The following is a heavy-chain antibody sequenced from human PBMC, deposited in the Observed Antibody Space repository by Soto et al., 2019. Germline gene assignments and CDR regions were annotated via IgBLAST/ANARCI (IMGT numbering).Heavy chain of an antibody. V-gene: IGHV4-59*01. CDR1: GGSFNNDY. J-gene: IGHJ4*02. D-gene: IGHD1-26*01. CDR2: IFHSGIT. CDR3: ARDLAKGGGSAGFDY. Sequence: PSETLSLTCTISGGSFNNDYWTWIRQSPGKGLEWIGYIFHSGITDYNPSVKSRVTISIDKSKNLFSLKLTSVTAADTAVYYCARDLAKGGGSAGFDYWGQGTLVTASS.